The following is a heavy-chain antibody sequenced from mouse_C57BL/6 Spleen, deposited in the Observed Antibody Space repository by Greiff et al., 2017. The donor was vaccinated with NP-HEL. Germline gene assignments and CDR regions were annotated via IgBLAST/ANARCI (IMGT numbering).Heavy chain of an antibody. V-gene: IGHV2-6*01. D-gene: IGHD2-1*01. Sequence: VQLVESGPGLVAPSQSLSITCTVSGFSLTSYGVDWVRQSPGKGLEWLGVIWGVGSTNYNSALKSRLSISKDNSKSQVFLKMNSLQTDDTAMYYCASSLYYGKSWFAYWGQGTLVTVSA. CDR2: IWGVGST. CDR3: ASSLYYGKSWFAY. J-gene: IGHJ3*01. CDR1: GFSLTSYG.